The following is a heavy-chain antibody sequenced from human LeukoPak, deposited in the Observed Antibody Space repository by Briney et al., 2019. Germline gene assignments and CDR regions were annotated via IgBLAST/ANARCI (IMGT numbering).Heavy chain of an antibody. CDR3: ATGDSSGYYYYFDY. Sequence: GGSLRLSCAASGFTFDDYAMHWVRQAPGKGLEWVSGISWNCGSIGYADSVKGRFTISRDNAKNSLYLQMNSLRAEDMALYYCATGDSSGYYYYFDYWAQGTLVTVSS. V-gene: IGHV3-9*03. J-gene: IGHJ4*02. CDR1: GFTFDDYA. D-gene: IGHD3-22*01. CDR2: ISWNCGSI.